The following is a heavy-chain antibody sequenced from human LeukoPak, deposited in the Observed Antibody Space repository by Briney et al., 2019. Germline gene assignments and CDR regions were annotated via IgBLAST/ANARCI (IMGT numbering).Heavy chain of an antibody. CDR2: ISKDGSDK. J-gene: IGHJ4*02. CDR3: ARDYWWNYDY. Sequence: GGSLRLSCAASGFTFSDYAMHWVRQAPGKGLEWVAVISKDGSDKYHPGSVRGRFTISRDNSKNTIYLQMDSLRAEDTAIYYCARDYWWNYDYWGQGTLVTVSS. V-gene: IGHV3-30-3*01. CDR1: GFTFSDYA. D-gene: IGHD1-7*01.